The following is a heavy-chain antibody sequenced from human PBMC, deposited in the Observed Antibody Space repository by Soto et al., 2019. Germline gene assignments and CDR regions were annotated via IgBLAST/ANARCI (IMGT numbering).Heavy chain of an antibody. CDR3: AKDRLAGNFDY. CDR2: ISATGGST. J-gene: IGHJ4*02. Sequence: PGGSLRLSCAAAGCAFIDYAMNWVRQAPGKGLEWVATISATGGSTYYADSVKGRFTISRDNSKNTLYLQMNGLRVEDTAVYYCAKDRLAGNFDYWGQGTQVTVSS. CDR1: GCAFIDYA. V-gene: IGHV3-23*01.